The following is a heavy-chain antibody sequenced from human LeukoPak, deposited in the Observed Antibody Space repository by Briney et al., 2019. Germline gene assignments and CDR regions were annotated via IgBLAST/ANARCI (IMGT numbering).Heavy chain of an antibody. CDR2: ISWNSGSI. Sequence: GGSLRLSCAASGFTFDDYAMHWVRQAPGKGLEWVSGISWNSGSIGYADSVKGRFTISRDNAKNSLYLQMNSLRAEDTAVYYCARESTDDYDFWSGYYIRGMDVWGQGTTVTVSS. CDR3: ARESTDDYDFWSGYYIRGMDV. CDR1: GFTFDDYA. V-gene: IGHV3-9*01. J-gene: IGHJ6*02. D-gene: IGHD3-3*01.